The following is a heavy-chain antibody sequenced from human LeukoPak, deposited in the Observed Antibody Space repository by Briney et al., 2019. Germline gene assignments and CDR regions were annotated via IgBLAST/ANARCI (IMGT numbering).Heavy chain of an antibody. D-gene: IGHD3-3*01. CDR3: ARSGAAWGGYPPHASDS. V-gene: IGHV4-59*01. CDR1: GDSISSYY. CDR2: VYNSGST. Sequence: SETLSLACTVSGDSISSYYWTWIRQPPGKGLEWIGYVYNSGSTYYNPSLKSRVTISVNTSKNQFSLRLNSVTAADTAVYYCARSGAAWGGYPPHASDSWGQGTMVTVSS. J-gene: IGHJ3*02.